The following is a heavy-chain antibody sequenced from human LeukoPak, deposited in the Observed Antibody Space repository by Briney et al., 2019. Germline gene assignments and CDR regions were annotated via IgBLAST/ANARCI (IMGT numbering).Heavy chain of an antibody. CDR2: ISWNSGSI. CDR1: GFTFDDYA. CDR3: ARADTAMPLYYYGMDV. V-gene: IGHV3-9*01. Sequence: PGGSLRLSCAASGFTFDDYAMRWVRQAPGNGLEWVSGISWNSGSIGYADSVKGRFTISRDNAKNSLYLQMNSLKAEDTAVYYCARADTAMPLYYYGMDVWGKGPTVTVSS. D-gene: IGHD5-18*01. J-gene: IGHJ6*04.